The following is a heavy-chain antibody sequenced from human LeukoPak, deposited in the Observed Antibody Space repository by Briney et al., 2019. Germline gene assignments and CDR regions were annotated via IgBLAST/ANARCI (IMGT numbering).Heavy chain of an antibody. CDR3: ARAVTTSDWYFDL. CDR1: GGSISGYY. Sequence: SETLSLTCTVSGGSISGYYWTWIRQPAGKGLEWIGRIYTSGSTNYNPSLKSRLTMSVDTSNNQFSLKLSSVTAADTAVYYCARAVTTSDWYFDLWGRGTLVTVSS. D-gene: IGHD4-17*01. CDR2: IYTSGST. V-gene: IGHV4-4*07. J-gene: IGHJ2*01.